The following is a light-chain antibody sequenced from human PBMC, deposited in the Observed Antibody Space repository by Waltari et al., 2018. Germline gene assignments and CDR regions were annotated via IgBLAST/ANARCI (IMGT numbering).Light chain of an antibody. V-gene: IGKV3-20*01. J-gene: IGKJ1*01. Sequence: EIVLTPSPGTVSLSPGDRATFSCWASQSVRLYLAWYQQKPGQAPRLLVYHASTRATGIPDRFSASGSGTDFSLTISRLEPEDFAMYYCQQYVESPATFGQGTKVEIK. CDR1: QSVRLY. CDR2: HAS. CDR3: QQYVESPAT.